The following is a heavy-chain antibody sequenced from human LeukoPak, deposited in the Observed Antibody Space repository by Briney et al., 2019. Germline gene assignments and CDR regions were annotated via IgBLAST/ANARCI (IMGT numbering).Heavy chain of an antibody. CDR1: GFTFSSYA. D-gene: IGHD3-3*01. J-gene: IGHJ4*02. CDR2: LTTSGGST. V-gene: IGHV3-23*01. CDR3: ARGRGLRFLEWLLLGY. Sequence: GGSLRLSRAASGFTFSSYAMSWVRQAPGKGLEWVSGLTTSGGSTYYADSVKGRFTVSRDSSKNTLYLQMNSLRVEDTAVYYCARGRGLRFLEWLLLGYWGQGTLVTVSS.